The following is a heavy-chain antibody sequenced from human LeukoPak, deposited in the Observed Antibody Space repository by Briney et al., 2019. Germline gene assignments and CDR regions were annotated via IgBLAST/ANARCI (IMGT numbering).Heavy chain of an antibody. Sequence: ASVKVSCKASGYPFKNYGVSWVRQAPGQGLEWMGWINPNSGGTNYAQKFQGRVTMTRDTSISTAYMELSRLRSDDTAVYYCARPAKALRGSNWFGPWGQGTLVTVSS. J-gene: IGHJ5*02. D-gene: IGHD1-26*01. V-gene: IGHV1-2*02. CDR3: ARPAKALRGSNWFGP. CDR2: INPNSGGT. CDR1: GYPFKNYG.